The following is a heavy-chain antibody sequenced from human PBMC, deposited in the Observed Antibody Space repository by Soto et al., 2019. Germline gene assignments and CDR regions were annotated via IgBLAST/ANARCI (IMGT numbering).Heavy chain of an antibody. CDR1: GFTFSSYG. CDR3: TRETVAGITGLDY. V-gene: IGHV3-23*01. J-gene: IGHJ4*02. CDR2: ISNGGDAT. D-gene: IGHD1-20*01. Sequence: GSLRLSCTGSGFTFSSYGMSWVRQVPGKGLEWVSFISNGGDATHFADSVRGRFSISRDASENILYLQMNSLRVDDTALYYCTRETVAGITGLDYWGPGTLVTVSS.